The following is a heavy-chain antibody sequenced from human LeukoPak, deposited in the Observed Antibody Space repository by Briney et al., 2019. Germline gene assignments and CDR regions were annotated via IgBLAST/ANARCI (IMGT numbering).Heavy chain of an antibody. CDR1: GFTFSSYS. V-gene: IGHV3-21*01. CDR2: ISSSSSYI. Sequence: GGSLRLSCAASGFTFSSYSMNWVRQAPGKGLEWVSSISSSSSYIYYADSVKGRFTISRDNAKNSLYLQMNSLRAEDTAVYYCARERGGGSCIDYWGQGTLVTVSS. J-gene: IGHJ4*02. D-gene: IGHD2-15*01. CDR3: ARERGGGSCIDY.